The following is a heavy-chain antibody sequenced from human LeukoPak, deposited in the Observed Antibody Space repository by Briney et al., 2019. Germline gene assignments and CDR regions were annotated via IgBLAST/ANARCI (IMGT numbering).Heavy chain of an antibody. J-gene: IGHJ5*02. V-gene: IGHV4-39*01. Sequence: PSETLSLTCTVSGGSISSSSYYWGWIRQPPGKGLEWIGSIYYSGSTYYNPSFKSRVTISVDTSKNQFSLKLSSVTAADTAVYYCARVVVAATPSWFGPWGQGTLVTVSS. D-gene: IGHD2-15*01. CDR3: ARVVVAATPSWFGP. CDR1: GGSISSSSYY. CDR2: IYYSGST.